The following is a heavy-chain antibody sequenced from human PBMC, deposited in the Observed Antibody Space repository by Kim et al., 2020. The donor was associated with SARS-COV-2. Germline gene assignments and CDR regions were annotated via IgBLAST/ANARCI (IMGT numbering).Heavy chain of an antibody. V-gene: IGHV3-48*01. D-gene: IGHD3-10*01. CDR3: ARGGRGVIIRYYYYGMDV. J-gene: IGHJ6*02. CDR1: GFTFSSYS. Sequence: GGSLRLSCAASGFTFSSYSMNWVRQAPGKGLEWVSYISSSSSTIYYADSVKGRFTISRDNAKNSLYLQMNSLRAEDTAVYYCARGGRGVIIRYYYYGMDVWGQGTTVTVSS. CDR2: ISSSSSTI.